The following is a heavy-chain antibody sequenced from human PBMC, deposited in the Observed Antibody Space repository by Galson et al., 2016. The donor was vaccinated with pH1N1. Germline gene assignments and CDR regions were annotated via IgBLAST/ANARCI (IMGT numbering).Heavy chain of an antibody. CDR1: GGSFSGYY. Sequence: LSLTCTVYGGSFSGYYWSWIRQPPGKGLEWIGEVNPSGSTIYNPSLNSRVIISADTSRNQFSLKLTSVTAADTAVYFCARVDFGGKLGDWGQGTQVTVSS. CDR2: VNPSGST. V-gene: IGHV4-34*01. D-gene: IGHD3-10*01. CDR3: ARVDFGGKLGD. J-gene: IGHJ4*02.